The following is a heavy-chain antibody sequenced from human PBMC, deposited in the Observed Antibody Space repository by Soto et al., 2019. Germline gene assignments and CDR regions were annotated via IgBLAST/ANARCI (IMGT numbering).Heavy chain of an antibody. J-gene: IGHJ4*02. CDR3: AIVRVADSPLDH. Sequence: QVQLVESGGGVVQPGRSLRLSCAGSGFIFSNNGMHWVRQAPGKGLEWVAFISYDGSDILYADSVKGRFTISRDNSKSTLFLHLNRPRAEDTAVYFCAIVRVADSPLDHWGQGSLVTVSS. V-gene: IGHV3-30*03. CDR1: GFIFSNNG. D-gene: IGHD3-10*02. CDR2: ISYDGSDI.